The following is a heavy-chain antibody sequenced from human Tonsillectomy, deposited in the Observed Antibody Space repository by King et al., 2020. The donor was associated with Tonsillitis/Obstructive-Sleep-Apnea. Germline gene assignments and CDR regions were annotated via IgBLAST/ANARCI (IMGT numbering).Heavy chain of an antibody. V-gene: IGHV4-34*01. CDR2: INHSGST. CDR3: ARGSGDYVIDYYYMDV. CDR1: GASFSVYH. D-gene: IGHD4-17*01. Sequence: VQLQQWGAGLWKPSETLSLTCSIYGASFSVYHWSWIRQPPGKGLEWIGEINHSGSTNYNPSLKSRVTISLDTPKNQFSLKLSSVTAADTAVYYCARGSGDYVIDYYYMDVWGKGTTVTVSS. J-gene: IGHJ6*03.